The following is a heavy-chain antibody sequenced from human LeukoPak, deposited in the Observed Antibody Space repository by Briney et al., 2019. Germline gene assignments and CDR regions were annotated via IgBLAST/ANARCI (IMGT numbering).Heavy chain of an antibody. CDR1: GFTFSTYA. CDR3: AKASRSGYFNWFDP. V-gene: IGHV3-23*01. D-gene: IGHD3-3*01. Sequence: GGSLRLSCAASGFTFSTYAMSWVRQAPGKGLEWVSGISASGDKTHYADSVKGRFTISRDNSKNTLYLQMNSLRAEDTALYYCAKASRSGYFNWFDPWGQGTLVTVSS. J-gene: IGHJ5*02. CDR2: ISASGDKT.